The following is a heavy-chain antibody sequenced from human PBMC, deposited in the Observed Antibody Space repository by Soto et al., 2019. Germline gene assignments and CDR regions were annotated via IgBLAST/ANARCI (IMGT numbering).Heavy chain of an antibody. D-gene: IGHD2-8*01. J-gene: IGHJ4*02. CDR1: GFTLTSYA. Sequence: EVQLLESGGDLVQPGGSLRLSCATSGFTLTSYAMTWVRQAPGKGLEWVSGIGSDGRTFYADSVEGRFTISRDISKNTLYLQMSSLRAEDSAVYYCAKVYASGVDAGCDSWGQGTVVTVSS. CDR2: IGSDGRT. V-gene: IGHV3-23*01. CDR3: AKVYASGVDAGCDS.